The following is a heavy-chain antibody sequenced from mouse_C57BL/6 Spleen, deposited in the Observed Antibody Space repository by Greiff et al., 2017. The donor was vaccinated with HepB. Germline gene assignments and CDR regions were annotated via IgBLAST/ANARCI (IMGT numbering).Heavy chain of an antibody. CDR2: INPSNGGT. Sequence: QVQLQQPGTELVKPGASVKLSCKASGYTFTSYWMHWVKQRPGQGLEWIGNINPSNGGTNYNEKVKSKATLTVNKSSSTAYMQLSSLTSEVSAVYYCASAGIYDGYYENAMDYWGQGTSVTVSS. CDR3: ASAGIYDGYYENAMDY. CDR1: GYTFTSYW. J-gene: IGHJ4*01. V-gene: IGHV1-53*01. D-gene: IGHD2-3*01.